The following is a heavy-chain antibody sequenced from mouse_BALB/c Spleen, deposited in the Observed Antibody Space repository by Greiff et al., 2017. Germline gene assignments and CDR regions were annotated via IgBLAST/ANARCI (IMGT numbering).Heavy chain of an antibody. Sequence: EVKVEESGPGLVKPSQSLSLTCSVTGYSITSGYYWNWIRQFPGNKLEWMGYISYDGSNNYNPSLKNRISITRDTSKNQFFLKLNSVTTEDTATYYCARAYYGNSGDYWGQGTSVTVSS. CDR2: ISYDGSN. CDR3: ARAYYGNSGDY. V-gene: IGHV3-6*02. CDR1: GYSITSGYY. D-gene: IGHD2-10*01. J-gene: IGHJ4*01.